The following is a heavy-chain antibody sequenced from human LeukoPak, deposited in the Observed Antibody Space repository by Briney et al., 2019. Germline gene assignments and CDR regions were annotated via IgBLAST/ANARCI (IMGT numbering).Heavy chain of an antibody. CDR1: GFTFYDYA. V-gene: IGHV3-9*01. CDR3: AKSHYYDSSGYYY. J-gene: IGHJ4*02. D-gene: IGHD3-22*01. Sequence: GRSLRLSCAASGFTFYDYAMHWVRQAPGKGLEWVSGISWNSGSIGYADSVKGRFTISRDNAKNSLYLQMNSLRAEDTALYYCAKSHYYDSSGYYYWGQGTLVTVSS. CDR2: ISWNSGSI.